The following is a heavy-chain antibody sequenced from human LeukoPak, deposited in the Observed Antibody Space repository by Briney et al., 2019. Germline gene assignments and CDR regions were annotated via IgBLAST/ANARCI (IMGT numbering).Heavy chain of an antibody. CDR1: GFTFCDYA. D-gene: IGHD3-3*01. V-gene: IGHV3-49*04. CDR2: IRSKVYGGTT. CDR3: TTFWSGYSISYGMDV. Sequence: GRSLRLSCTASGFTFCDYAMSWVRHAPGKGVEWVGFIRSKVYGGTTEYAASEKGIFTIEREDKKRIGYEEMNSLKTEDTAVYYCTTFWSGYSISYGMDVWGQGTTVTVSS. J-gene: IGHJ6*02.